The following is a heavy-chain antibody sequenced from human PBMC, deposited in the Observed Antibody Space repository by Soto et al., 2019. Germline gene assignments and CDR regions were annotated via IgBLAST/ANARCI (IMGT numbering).Heavy chain of an antibody. J-gene: IGHJ3*02. V-gene: IGHV3-30-3*01. Sequence: ESGGGVVQPGRSLRLSCAASGFTFSSYAMHWVRQAPGKGLEWVAVISYDGSNKYYADSVKGRFTISRDNSKNTLYLQMNSLRAEDTAVYYCARDWSPIRGYSYADAFDIWGQGTMVTVSS. CDR3: ARDWSPIRGYSYADAFDI. CDR1: GFTFSSYA. D-gene: IGHD5-18*01. CDR2: ISYDGSNK.